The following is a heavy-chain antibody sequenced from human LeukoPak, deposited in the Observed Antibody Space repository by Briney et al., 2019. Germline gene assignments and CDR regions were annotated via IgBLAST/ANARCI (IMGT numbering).Heavy chain of an antibody. V-gene: IGHV3-74*01. CDR2: INEDGSTT. D-gene: IGHD2-2*01. J-gene: IGHJ6*02. CDR1: GFTFSSNW. Sequence: GGSLRLSCAASGFTFSSNWMHWVRQAPGKGLVWVSRINEDGSTTNYADSVKGRSTIFRDNAKNTLYLQMNSLRAEDTAVYYCAKDRHCSSTSCRYYYYYGMDVWGQGTTVTVSS. CDR3: AKDRHCSSTSCRYYYYYGMDV.